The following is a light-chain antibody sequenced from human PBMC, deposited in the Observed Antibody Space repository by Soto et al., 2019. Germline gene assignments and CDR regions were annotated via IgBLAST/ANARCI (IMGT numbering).Light chain of an antibody. CDR2: DVS. CDR1: QDISGW. CDR3: QQYHRYST. Sequence: DIQMTQSPSSLSASVGDRITITCRASQDISGWLAWYQQKPGKAPKLLIYDVSTLDSGVPSRFSGSASGTEFTLTISSLDSDDFATYYCQQYHRYSTFGQGTRVDIK. V-gene: IGKV1-5*01. J-gene: IGKJ1*01.